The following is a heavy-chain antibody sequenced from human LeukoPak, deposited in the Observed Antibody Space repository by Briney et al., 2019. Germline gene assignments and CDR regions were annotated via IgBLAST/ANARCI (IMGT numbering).Heavy chain of an antibody. J-gene: IGHJ4*02. D-gene: IGHD1-1*01. V-gene: IGHV3-23*01. CDR2: ILGGDGNT. Sequence: GGALTHSRVASGFTFSSYAIRGVRPAPARGREWRSILGGDGNTLYADSVEGRFTLSRDETRSTGYFQLNSLRGENTAVYYCAKASWVSNGDAVLWGQGTLVTVFS. CDR1: GFTFSSYA. CDR3: AKASWVSNGDAVL.